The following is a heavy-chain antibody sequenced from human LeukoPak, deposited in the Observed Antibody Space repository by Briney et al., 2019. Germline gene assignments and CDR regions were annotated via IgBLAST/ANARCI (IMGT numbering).Heavy chain of an antibody. Sequence: GGSLRLSCAASGFTFSSYGMHWVRQAPGKGLEWVAVISYDGSNKYYADSVKGRFTISRDNSKNTLYLQMNSLRAEDTAAYYCAKVLDCSGGSCHDYWGQGTLVTVSS. CDR3: AKVLDCSGGSCHDY. J-gene: IGHJ4*02. V-gene: IGHV3-30*18. D-gene: IGHD2-15*01. CDR2: ISYDGSNK. CDR1: GFTFSSYG.